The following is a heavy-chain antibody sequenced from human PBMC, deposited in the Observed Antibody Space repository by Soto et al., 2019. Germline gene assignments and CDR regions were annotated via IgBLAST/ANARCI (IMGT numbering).Heavy chain of an antibody. J-gene: IGHJ4*02. V-gene: IGHV4-4*07. D-gene: IGHD5-12*01. CDR3: AREGSYSAYNFAHGIQLWSFDF. CDR2: IFSSGST. Sequence: SETLSLTCTVSVGSINTFYWIWVRQPAGKGLEWIGRIFSSGSTSFNPSLESRVAMSVDTSKNHFSLNLSSVTAADMAVYYCAREGSYSAYNFAHGIQLWSFDFWGQGALVTVSS. CDR1: VGSINTFY.